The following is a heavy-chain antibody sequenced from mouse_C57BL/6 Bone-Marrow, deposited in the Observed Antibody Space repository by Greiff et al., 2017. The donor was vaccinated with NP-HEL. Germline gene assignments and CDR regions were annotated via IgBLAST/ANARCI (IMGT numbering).Heavy chain of an antibody. J-gene: IGHJ4*01. CDR3: ARDLWAMDY. V-gene: IGHV7-1*01. CDR1: GFTFSDFY. Sequence: EVHLVESGGGLVQSGRSLRLSCATSGFTFSDFYMEWVRQAPGKGLEWIAASRNKANDYTTEYSASVKGRFIVSRDTSQSILYLQMNALRAEDNAIYYYARDLWAMDYWGQGTSVTVSS. D-gene: IGHD1-1*02. CDR2: SRNKANDYTT.